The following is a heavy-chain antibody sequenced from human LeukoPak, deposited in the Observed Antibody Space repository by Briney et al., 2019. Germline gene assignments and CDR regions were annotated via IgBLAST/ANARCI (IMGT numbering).Heavy chain of an antibody. CDR2: IKKDGIEK. CDR3: ARGRYSSRSGGYYFDI. Sequence: GVSLRLSCAASGFTFSSYGMHWVRQAPGKGLEWVANIKKDGIEKYYVESAKGRFTISRDNAKNSLYLQMNSLRAEDAAVYYCARGRYSSRSGGYYFDIWGQGTLVTVSS. D-gene: IGHD2-2*01. V-gene: IGHV3-7*01. J-gene: IGHJ4*02. CDR1: GFTFSSYG.